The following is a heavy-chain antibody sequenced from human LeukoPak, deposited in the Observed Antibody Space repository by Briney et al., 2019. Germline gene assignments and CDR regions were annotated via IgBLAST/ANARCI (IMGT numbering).Heavy chain of an antibody. CDR3: TRRSYYYDSSGYYYFDY. V-gene: IGHV3-73*01. CDR2: IRNKANSYAT. D-gene: IGHD3-22*01. Sequence: GGSLRLSCAASGFTLSGSAMHWVRQASGKGLEWVGRIRNKANSYATAYAASVKGRFTISRDDSKNTAYLQMNSLKTEDTAVYYCTRRSYYYDSSGYYYFDYWGQGTLVTVSS. CDR1: GFTLSGSA. J-gene: IGHJ4*02.